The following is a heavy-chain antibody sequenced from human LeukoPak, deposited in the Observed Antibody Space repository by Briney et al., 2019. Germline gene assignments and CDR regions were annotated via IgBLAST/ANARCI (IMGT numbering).Heavy chain of an antibody. D-gene: IGHD1-26*01. J-gene: IGHJ6*03. CDR3: ARANSGTYYESYYYMDV. Sequence: PGGSLRLSCAASGFALSSYSMNWVRQAPGKGLEWVSFISSAGFYMYYADSLKGRFTISRDNAKNSLYLQMNSLRAEDTAVYYCARANSGTYYESYYYMDVWGKGTTVTVSS. CDR1: GFALSSYS. V-gene: IGHV3-21*01. CDR2: ISSAGFYM.